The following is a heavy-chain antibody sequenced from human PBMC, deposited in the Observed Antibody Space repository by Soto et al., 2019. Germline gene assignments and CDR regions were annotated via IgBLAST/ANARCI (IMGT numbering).Heavy chain of an antibody. Sequence: QVQLVQSGAEVKKPGASVKVSCKASGYTFTSYAMHWVRQAPGQRLEWMGGINAGNGNTKYSQKFQGRVTITRDTSASTAYMELSSLRSEDTAVYYCARDGYYGDPIDYWGQGTLVTVSS. D-gene: IGHD4-17*01. CDR2: INAGNGNT. J-gene: IGHJ4*02. V-gene: IGHV1-3*01. CDR3: ARDGYYGDPIDY. CDR1: GYTFTSYA.